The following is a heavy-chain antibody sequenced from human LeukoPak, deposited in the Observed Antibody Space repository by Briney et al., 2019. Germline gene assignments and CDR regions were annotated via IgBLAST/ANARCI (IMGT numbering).Heavy chain of an antibody. Sequence: PGGSLRLSCAASGFTFSGSAMHWVRQASGKGLEWVGRIRSKANSYATAYAASVKGRFTISRDDSKNTVYLQMNSLKTEDTAVYYCTTSGSYYVMQSEMFEYWGQGTRVTVSS. CDR3: TTSGSYYVMQSEMFEY. CDR1: GFTFSGSA. CDR2: IRSKANSYAT. J-gene: IGHJ4*02. D-gene: IGHD1-26*01. V-gene: IGHV3-73*01.